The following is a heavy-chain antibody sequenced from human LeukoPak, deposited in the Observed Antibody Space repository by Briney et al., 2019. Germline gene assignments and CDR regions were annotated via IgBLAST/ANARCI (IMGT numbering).Heavy chain of an antibody. CDR1: GYTFTDYY. Sequence: ASLKLSCKASGYTFTDYYMSWVRQAPGQGLEWMGCINQSAGGTNYAQKMQGRVTMTKDTSISTAYMELSGPRSDDTPVYYCARDCVFPTQCLYDDAFDIWGQGTMFTVSS. J-gene: IGHJ3*02. D-gene: IGHD2-8*01. CDR3: ARDCVFPTQCLYDDAFDI. CDR2: INQSAGGT. V-gene: IGHV1-2*02.